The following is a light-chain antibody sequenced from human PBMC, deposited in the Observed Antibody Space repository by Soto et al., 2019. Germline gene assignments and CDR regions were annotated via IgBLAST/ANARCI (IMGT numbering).Light chain of an antibody. J-gene: IGKJ5*01. CDR2: AAS. V-gene: IGKV1-9*01. CDR3: QQLKSYPIS. Sequence: DIQLTQSPSFLSASVGVRVTITCRASQATRSYLAWYQQKPGKAPKLLIYAASTLQSGVPSRFSGSGSGTEFTLTISSLQPEDFAIYYCQQLKSYPISFGQGTRLEIK. CDR1: QATRSY.